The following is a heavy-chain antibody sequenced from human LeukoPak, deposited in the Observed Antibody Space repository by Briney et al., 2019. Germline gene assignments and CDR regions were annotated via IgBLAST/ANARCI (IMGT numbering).Heavy chain of an antibody. D-gene: IGHD1-20*01. CDR3: ARQVSIIGTTDYFDY. Sequence: SETLSLTCTVSGGSISSYYWTWIRQPPGKGLEWIGYISYSGSTNYNPSLKSRVTMSVDTSKNQFSLKLSSVAAADMAIYYCARQVSIIGTTDYFDYWGQGTLVTVSS. CDR2: ISYSGST. J-gene: IGHJ4*02. CDR1: GGSISSYY. V-gene: IGHV4-59*01.